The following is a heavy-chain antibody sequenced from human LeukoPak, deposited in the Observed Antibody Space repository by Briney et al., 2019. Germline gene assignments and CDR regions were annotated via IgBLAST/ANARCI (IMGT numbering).Heavy chain of an antibody. CDR1: GYSFTSYW. Sequence: GESLKISCKASGYSFTSYWIGWVRQMPGKGLEWMGIIDPSDSETRYTPSFHGQVTISDDKSLTTAALQWNSLKASDTAMYYCARQTAMGRSGDYWGQGTLVTVSS. D-gene: IGHD5-18*01. V-gene: IGHV5-51*01. J-gene: IGHJ4*02. CDR3: ARQTAMGRSGDY. CDR2: IDPSDSET.